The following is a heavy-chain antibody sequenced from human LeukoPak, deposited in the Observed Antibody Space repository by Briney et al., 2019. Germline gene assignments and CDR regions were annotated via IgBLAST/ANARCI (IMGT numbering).Heavy chain of an antibody. Sequence: SETLSLTCTVSGGSISSYYWSWIRQPPGKGLEWIGYIYYSGSTNYNPSLKSRATISVDTSKNQFSLKLSSVTAADTAVYYCARGGSGYDYGGAFDIWGQGTMVTVSS. CDR1: GGSISSYY. D-gene: IGHD5-12*01. J-gene: IGHJ3*02. CDR3: ARGGSGYDYGGAFDI. V-gene: IGHV4-59*01. CDR2: IYYSGST.